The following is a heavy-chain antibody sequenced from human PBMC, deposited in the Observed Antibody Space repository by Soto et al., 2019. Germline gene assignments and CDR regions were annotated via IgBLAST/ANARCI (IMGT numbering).Heavy chain of an antibody. Sequence: SETLSLTCAVYGGSFSGYYWSWIRQPPGKGLEWIGEINHSGSTNYNPSLKSRVTISVDTSKNQFSLKLSSVTAADTAVYYCARRGIAVAGKESDAFDIWGQGTMVTVSS. J-gene: IGHJ3*02. D-gene: IGHD6-19*01. CDR3: ARRGIAVAGKESDAFDI. V-gene: IGHV4-34*01. CDR2: INHSGST. CDR1: GGSFSGYY.